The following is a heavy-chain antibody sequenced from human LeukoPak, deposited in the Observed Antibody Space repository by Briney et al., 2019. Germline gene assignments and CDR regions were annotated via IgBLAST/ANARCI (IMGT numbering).Heavy chain of an antibody. D-gene: IGHD4-17*01. CDR1: GFTFSSYE. CDR2: ISSSGSTI. Sequence: PGGSLRLSCAASGFTFSSYEMNWVRQGPGKGLEWVSYISSSGSTIYYADSVKGRFTISRDNAKNSLYLQMNSLRAEDTAVYYCARDYGDYLYWGQGTLVTVSS. J-gene: IGHJ4*02. CDR3: ARDYGDYLY. V-gene: IGHV3-48*03.